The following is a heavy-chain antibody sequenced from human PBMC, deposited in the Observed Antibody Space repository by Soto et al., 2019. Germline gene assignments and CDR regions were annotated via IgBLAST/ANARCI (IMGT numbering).Heavy chain of an antibody. CDR2: IIPMFRTP. V-gene: IGHV1-69*12. CDR3: ATSPSPILSPYGFVEAFDI. J-gene: IGHJ3*02. Sequence: QVQEVQSGAEVRKPGSSVKVSCKVSGGTFRSYEISWVRQAPGQGLEWVGGIIPMFRTPNYAQRFQGTVTITADEGTITADMEFTSLRSEDTVLYYLATSPSPILSPYGFVEAFDIRGQGTLVIVSS. CDR1: GGTFRSYE. D-gene: IGHD3-10*01.